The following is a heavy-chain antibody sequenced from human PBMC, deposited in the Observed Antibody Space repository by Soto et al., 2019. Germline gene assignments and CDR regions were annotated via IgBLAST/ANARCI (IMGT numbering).Heavy chain of an antibody. J-gene: IGHJ4*02. D-gene: IGHD1-20*01. CDR1: GYSFSGYW. CDR2: IYPGDSDT. CDR3: ARRPGIAGAADPFDY. V-gene: IGHV5-51*01. Sequence: GESLKISCKGSGYSFSGYWIGWVRQMPGKGLEWMGIIYPGDSDTRYSLSFQGQVTISADKSISTAYLQWNSLKASDTAMYYCARRPGIAGAADPFDYWGQGTLVTVSS.